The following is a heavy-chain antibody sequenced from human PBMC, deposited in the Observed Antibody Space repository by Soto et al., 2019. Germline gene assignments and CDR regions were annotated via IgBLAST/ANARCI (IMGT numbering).Heavy chain of an antibody. Sequence: QVQLVQSGAEVKKPGSSVKVSCKASGGTFSRYTINWVRQAPGQGLEWMGRIIPIAAIANYTQKFQGRVTITVDKSSTTAYMELSSLRSDDTAVYYCARGSPIGRGAPSWFDPWGQGTLVTVSS. CDR2: IIPIAAIA. CDR3: ARGSPIGRGAPSWFDP. V-gene: IGHV1-69*02. D-gene: IGHD3-10*01. CDR1: GGTFSRYT. J-gene: IGHJ5*02.